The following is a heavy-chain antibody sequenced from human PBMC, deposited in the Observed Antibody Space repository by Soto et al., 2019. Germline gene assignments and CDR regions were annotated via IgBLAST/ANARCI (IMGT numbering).Heavy chain of an antibody. J-gene: IGHJ4*02. CDR3: ARRITIFGVNTYRYFDY. Sequence: PGESLKISCRGSGYSFTSYWIGWVRQMPGKGLEWMGIIYPGDSSTRYSLSFQGQVTMQVDKSISTAYLQWSSLKASDTAMYYCARRITIFGVNTYRYFDYWGQGTLVTVSS. D-gene: IGHD3-3*01. CDR2: IYPGDSST. CDR1: GYSFTSYW. V-gene: IGHV5-51*01.